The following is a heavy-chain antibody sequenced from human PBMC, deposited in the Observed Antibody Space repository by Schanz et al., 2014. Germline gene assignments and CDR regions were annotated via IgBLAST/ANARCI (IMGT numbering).Heavy chain of an antibody. Sequence: QVQLVQSGVEVKRPGASVKVSCKASGYTFTSYDINWVRQATGQGLEWMGKINPSSGTTRIAQNFQGRLTVTRDTSTSTVNMKLSSLRSEDTAMYYCVTEERMESGTWAKAFDIWGQGTWVTVSS. V-gene: IGHV1-46*01. CDR3: VTEERMESGTWAKAFDI. J-gene: IGHJ3*02. CDR2: INPSSGTT. CDR1: GYTFTSYD. D-gene: IGHD3-3*01.